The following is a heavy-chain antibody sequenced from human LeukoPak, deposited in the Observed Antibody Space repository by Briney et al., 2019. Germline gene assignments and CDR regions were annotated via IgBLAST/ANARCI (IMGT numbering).Heavy chain of an antibody. Sequence: GGSLRLSCTASGLLFGDYAMTWVRQAPGKGLEWVGFIRSKPYGGTAEYAASVKGRFTISRDDSKTIAYLNMNGLKTEDTAVYHCTVQVIPSDKWFDPWGQGTPVTVSS. V-gene: IGHV3-49*04. CDR2: IRSKPYGGTA. CDR1: GLLFGDYA. D-gene: IGHD2-21*01. J-gene: IGHJ5*02. CDR3: TVQVIPSDKWFDP.